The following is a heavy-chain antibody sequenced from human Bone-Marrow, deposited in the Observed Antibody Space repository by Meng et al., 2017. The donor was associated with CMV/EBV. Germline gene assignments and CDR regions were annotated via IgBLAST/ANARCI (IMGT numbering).Heavy chain of an antibody. V-gene: IGHV1-8*01. CDR2: MNPNSGNT. CDR3: ARVGERSGSYACVY. J-gene: IGHJ4*02. Sequence: ASVKVSCKASGYTFTSYDINWVRQATGQGLEGMGWMNPNSGNTGYAQKFQGRVTMTRNTSINTAYTELSSLRSEDTAGYYCARVGERSGSYACVYWGQGTLVTVSS. D-gene: IGHD1-26*01. CDR1: GYTFTSYD.